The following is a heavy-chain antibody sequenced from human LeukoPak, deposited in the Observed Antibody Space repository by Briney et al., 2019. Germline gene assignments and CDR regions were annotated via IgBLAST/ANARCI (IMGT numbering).Heavy chain of an antibody. D-gene: IGHD3-3*02. J-gene: IGHJ4*02. CDR1: GGSFSGYY. CDR2: INHSGST. V-gene: IGHV4-34*01. Sequence: SETLSLTCAVYGGSFSGYYWSWIRQPPGKGLEWIGEINHSGSTNYNPSLKSRVTISVDTSKNQFSLKLSSVTAADTAVYYCATALGYFDDWGQGTLVTVSS. CDR3: ATALGYFDD.